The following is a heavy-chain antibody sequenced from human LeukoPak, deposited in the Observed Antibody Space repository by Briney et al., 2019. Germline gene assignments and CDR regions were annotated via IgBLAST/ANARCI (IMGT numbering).Heavy chain of an antibody. J-gene: IGHJ2*01. CDR1: GFTSSRYG. Sequence: GGSLRLSCAASGFTSSRYGMHWVRQAPGKGLEWVAVIWYDGTNENYGDSVKGRFTISRDNSKNTLYLQMNSLRVEDTAVYYCAREGPSLQRDWYFDLWGRGTLVTVSS. CDR3: AREGPSLQRDWYFDL. CDR2: IWYDGTNE. V-gene: IGHV3-33*01.